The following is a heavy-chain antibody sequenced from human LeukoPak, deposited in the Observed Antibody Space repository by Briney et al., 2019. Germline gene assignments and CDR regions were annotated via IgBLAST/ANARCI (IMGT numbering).Heavy chain of an antibody. Sequence: ETLSLTCAVYGGSFSGYYWSWIRQPPGKGLEWIGEINHSGSTNYNPSLKSRVTISVDTSKNQFSLKLSSVTAADTAVYYCAKDRGRYYDSNGYYWGYYFDSWGQGILVTVST. D-gene: IGHD3-22*01. CDR1: GGSFSGYY. CDR2: INHSGST. V-gene: IGHV4-34*01. J-gene: IGHJ4*02. CDR3: AKDRGRYYDSNGYYWGYYFDS.